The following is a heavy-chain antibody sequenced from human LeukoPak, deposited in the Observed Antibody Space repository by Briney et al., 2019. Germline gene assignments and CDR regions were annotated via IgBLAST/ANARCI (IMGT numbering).Heavy chain of an antibody. CDR2: INQESSEK. CDR1: GFRFSGFW. J-gene: IGHJ4*02. D-gene: IGHD1-26*01. Sequence: GGSLRLSCEASGFRFSGFWMSWVHQAPGKGPEWVANINQESSEKYYVDSVRGRFTISRDNAKNSLSLQMISLRVEDTAVYYCAREVDRSFGYWGQGNVVTVSS. CDR3: AREVDRSFGY. V-gene: IGHV3-7*01.